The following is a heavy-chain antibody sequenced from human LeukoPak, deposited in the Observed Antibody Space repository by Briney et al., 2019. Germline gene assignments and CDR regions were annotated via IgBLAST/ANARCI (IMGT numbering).Heavy chain of an antibody. CDR2: INPNSGGT. CDR3: AREEYSGSYYGMDV. V-gene: IGHV1-2*02. CDR1: GYTFTGYY. D-gene: IGHD1-26*01. J-gene: IGHJ6*02. Sequence: ASVKVSCKASGYTFTGYYMHWVRQAPGQGLEWMGWINPNSGGTNYAQKFQGRVTMTRDTSISTAYMELSRLRSDNAAVYYCAREEYSGSYYGMDVWGQGTTVTVSS.